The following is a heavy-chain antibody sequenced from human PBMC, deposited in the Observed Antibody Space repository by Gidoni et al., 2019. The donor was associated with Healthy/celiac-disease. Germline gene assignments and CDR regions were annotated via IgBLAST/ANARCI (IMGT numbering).Heavy chain of an antibody. Sequence: EVQLVESGGGLVKPGGSRRLSCEASGFTFSSYSMNWVRQAPGKGLEWVSSISSSSSYIYYADSVKGRFTISRDNAKNSLYLQMNSLRAEDTAVYYCARAIAVALFDYWGQGTLVTVSS. CDR1: GFTFSSYS. CDR3: ARAIAVALFDY. J-gene: IGHJ4*02. V-gene: IGHV3-21*01. D-gene: IGHD6-19*01. CDR2: ISSSSSYI.